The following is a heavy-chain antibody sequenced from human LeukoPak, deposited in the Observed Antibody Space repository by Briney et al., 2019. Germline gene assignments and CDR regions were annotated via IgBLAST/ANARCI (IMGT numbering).Heavy chain of an antibody. CDR3: ARDGSDYDILSGYYGDF. J-gene: IGHJ4*02. Sequence: SVRISCKASGYTFTGYYMHWVRQAPGQGLEWMGWINPNSGGTNYAQKFQRRVATTRDTSISTAYMKLSRLRSDDTDVYYCARDGSDYDILSGYYGDFWAQSTLVPVSS. D-gene: IGHD3-9*01. CDR1: GYTFTGYY. CDR2: INPNSGGT. V-gene: IGHV1-2*02.